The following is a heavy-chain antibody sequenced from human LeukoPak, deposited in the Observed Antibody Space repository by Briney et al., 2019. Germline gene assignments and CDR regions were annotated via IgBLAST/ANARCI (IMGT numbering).Heavy chain of an antibody. CDR1: GFTFSSYS. V-gene: IGHV3-21*01. CDR2: ISSSSYI. J-gene: IGHJ4*02. Sequence: GGSLRLSCAASGFTFSSYSMNWVRQAPGKGLEWVSSISSSSYIYYADSVKGRFTISRDNAKNSLYLQMNSLRAEDTAVYYCARVGGSGSFNYWGQGTLVTVSS. D-gene: IGHD3-10*01. CDR3: ARVGGSGSFNY.